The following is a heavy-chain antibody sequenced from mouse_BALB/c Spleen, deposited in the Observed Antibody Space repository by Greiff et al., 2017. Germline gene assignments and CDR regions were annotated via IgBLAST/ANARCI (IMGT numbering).Heavy chain of an antibody. CDR2: ILPGSGST. J-gene: IGHJ3*01. CDR3: ARVGGNYVGFAY. V-gene: IGHV1-9*01. CDR1: GYTFSSYW. Sequence: VKLQESGAELMKPGASVKISCKATGYTFSSYWIEWVKQRPGNGLEWIGEILPGSGSTNYNEKFKGKATFTADTSSNTAYMQLSSQTSEDSAVYYCARVGGNYVGFAYWGQGTLVTVSA. D-gene: IGHD2-1*01.